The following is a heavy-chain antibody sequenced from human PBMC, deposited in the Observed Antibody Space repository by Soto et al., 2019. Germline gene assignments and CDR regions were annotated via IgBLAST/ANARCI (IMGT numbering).Heavy chain of an antibody. CDR3: ARFPDYGDYYDYYYYGMDV. V-gene: IGHV4-59*01. CDR2: IYYSGST. D-gene: IGHD4-17*01. Sequence: QVQLQESGPGLVKPSETLSLTCTVSGGSISSYYWSWIRQPPGKGLEWIGYIYYSGSTNYNPSLKSRVTISVDTSKNQFSLKLSSVTAADTAVYYCARFPDYGDYYDYYYYGMDVWGQGTTVTVSS. J-gene: IGHJ6*02. CDR1: GGSISSYY.